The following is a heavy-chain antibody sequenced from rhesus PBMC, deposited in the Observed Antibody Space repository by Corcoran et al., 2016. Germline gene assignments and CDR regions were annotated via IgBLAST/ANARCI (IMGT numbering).Heavy chain of an antibody. CDR2: IEGNSART. D-gene: IGHD3-22*01. V-gene: IGHV4-73*01. Sequence: QVKLQQWGEGLMKPSETLSLTCAVYGGSISGYYYWSWIRQAPGKGLEWIGNIEGNSARTNYIPSLKNRVTISKDTSKNQFSLKVSSVTAADTAVYYCARDGVLKTFDVWGPGVLVTVSS. CDR3: ARDGVLKTFDV. J-gene: IGHJ5-1*01. CDR1: GGSISGYYY.